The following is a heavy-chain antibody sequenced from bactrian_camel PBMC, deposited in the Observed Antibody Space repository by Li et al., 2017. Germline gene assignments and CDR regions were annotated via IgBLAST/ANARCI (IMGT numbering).Heavy chain of an antibody. CDR3: AAEPYCTPLRGSIYFPTDYNY. CDR1: GYLDSSYC. J-gene: IGHJ4*01. CDR2: ISKDGNT. V-gene: IGHV3S55*01. Sequence: QVQLVESGGASVQAGGSLRLSCAASGYLDSSYCMGWFRQVVGKERDLITTISKDGNTGYVDSVKGRFTVSRDNTKNTPYLQMNSLKPEDSGMYYCAAEPYCTPLRGSIYFPTDYNYSGQGTQVTVS. D-gene: IGHD1*01.